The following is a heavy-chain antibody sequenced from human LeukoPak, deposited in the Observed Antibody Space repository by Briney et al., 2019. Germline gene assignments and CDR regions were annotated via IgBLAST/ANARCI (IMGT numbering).Heavy chain of an antibody. V-gene: IGHV4-39*07. D-gene: IGHD3-22*01. CDR1: GGSISSSSYY. Sequence: SETLSLTCTVSGGSISSSSYYWGWIRQPPGKGLEWIGSIYYSGSTSYNPSLKSRVTISVDTSKNQFSLKLSSVTAADTAVYYCARVTYYYDSTDYYGFFDYWGQGTLVTVSS. J-gene: IGHJ4*02. CDR2: IYYSGST. CDR3: ARVTYYYDSTDYYGFFDY.